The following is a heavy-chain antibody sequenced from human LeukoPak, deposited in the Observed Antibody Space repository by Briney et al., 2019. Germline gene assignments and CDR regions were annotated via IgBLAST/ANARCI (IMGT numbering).Heavy chain of an antibody. Sequence: GGSLRLSCVASEFTFSISAMNWVRQAPGKGLEWVSGLPAFGTTTYYADSVKGRFTISRDNSKNTLYLQMNSLRAEDTAVYYCAKDEGGLWFGEFPFDYWGQGTLVTVSS. V-gene: IGHV3-23*01. D-gene: IGHD3-10*01. CDR1: EFTFSISA. CDR3: AKDEGGLWFGEFPFDY. CDR2: LPAFGTTT. J-gene: IGHJ4*02.